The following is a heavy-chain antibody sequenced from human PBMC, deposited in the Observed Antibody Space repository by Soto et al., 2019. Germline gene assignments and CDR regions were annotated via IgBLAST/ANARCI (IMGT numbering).Heavy chain of an antibody. D-gene: IGHD5-12*01. Sequence: QVQLQESGPGLVKPSGTLSLTCAVSSGSITSSNWWSWVRQPPGKGLEWIGEVSHTGNTNYIPSLKSRVTISVDKSRNQFSLRLSSVTAADTAVYYCAINRYGGYDFDSWSQGILVTVSS. CDR1: SGSITSSNW. J-gene: IGHJ4*02. CDR2: VSHTGNT. V-gene: IGHV4-4*02. CDR3: AINRYGGYDFDS.